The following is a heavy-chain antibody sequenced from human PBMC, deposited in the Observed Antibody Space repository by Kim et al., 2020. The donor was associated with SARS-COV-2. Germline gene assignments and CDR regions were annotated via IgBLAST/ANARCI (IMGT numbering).Heavy chain of an antibody. CDR1: GGSISSSSYY. Sequence: SETLSLTCTVSGGSISSSSYYWGWIRQPPGKGLEWIGSIYYSGSTYYNPSLKSRVTISVDTSKNQFSLKLSSVTAADTAVYYCARHDLTTVTTGLGYFDYWGQGTLVTVSS. CDR3: ARHDLTTVTTGLGYFDY. J-gene: IGHJ4*02. D-gene: IGHD4-17*01. V-gene: IGHV4-39*01. CDR2: IYYSGST.